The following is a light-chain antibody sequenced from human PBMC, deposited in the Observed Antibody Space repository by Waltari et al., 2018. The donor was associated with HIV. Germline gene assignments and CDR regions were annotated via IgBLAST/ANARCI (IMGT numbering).Light chain of an antibody. J-gene: IGKJ1*01. CDR3: QQYHDYWT. CDR2: EAS. Sequence: DIQMTQSPSTLAASVGDRVTITCRARQSISTWLAWYHQKPGKGPNLLLDEASSLESGVPARCSGSGYGTEFTLNISRLQPDDLATYYCQQYHDYWTFGQGTKVEIK. V-gene: IGKV1-5*03. CDR1: QSISTW.